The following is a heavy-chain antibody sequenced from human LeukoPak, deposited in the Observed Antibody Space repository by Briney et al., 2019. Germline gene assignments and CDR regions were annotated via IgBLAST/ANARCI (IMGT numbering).Heavy chain of an antibody. Sequence: GASVKVSCKASGYTFTSYDINWVRQATGQGLEWMGWMNPNSGNTGCAQKFQGRVTMTRNTSISTAYMELSSLRSEDTAVYYCASMTAAAGTRPFDYWGQGTLVTVSS. J-gene: IGHJ4*02. V-gene: IGHV1-8*01. CDR2: MNPNSGNT. D-gene: IGHD6-13*01. CDR1: GYTFTSYD. CDR3: ASMTAAAGTRPFDY.